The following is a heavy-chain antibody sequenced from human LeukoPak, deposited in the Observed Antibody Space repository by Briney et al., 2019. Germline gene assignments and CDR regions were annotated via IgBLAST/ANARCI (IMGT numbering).Heavy chain of an antibody. D-gene: IGHD5-12*01. V-gene: IGHV4-4*07. J-gene: IGHJ4*02. CDR2: IYTSGST. Sequence: SETLSLTXTVSGGSISSYYWSWIRQPAGKGLEWIGRIYTSGSTNYNPSLKSRVTMSVDTSKNQFSLKLSSVTAADTAVYYCAGSGYDPIFDYWGQGTLVTVSS. CDR1: GGSISSYY. CDR3: AGSGYDPIFDY.